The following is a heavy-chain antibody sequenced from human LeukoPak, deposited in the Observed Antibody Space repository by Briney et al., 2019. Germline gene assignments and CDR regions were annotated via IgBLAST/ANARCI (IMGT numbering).Heavy chain of an antibody. CDR1: GFTFSGSA. J-gene: IGHJ4*02. D-gene: IGHD3-22*01. Sequence: GGSLRLSCAVSGFTFSGSAMHWVRQASGKGLEWVGRIRSKANSYATAYAASVKGRFTISRDDSKNTAYLQMNSLKTEDTAVYYCTRYYYDSSGYYYLFDYWGQGTLVTVSS. CDR2: IRSKANSYAT. V-gene: IGHV3-73*01. CDR3: TRYYYDSSGYYYLFDY.